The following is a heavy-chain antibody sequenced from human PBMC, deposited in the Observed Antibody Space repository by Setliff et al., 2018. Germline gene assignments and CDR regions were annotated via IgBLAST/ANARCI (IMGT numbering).Heavy chain of an antibody. Sequence: GGSLRLSCAASGFSFPDYGINWVRQAPGKGLEWVSGINWNGADTGYADSVKGRFTISRDNAKNSLYLHMNSLRAEDTAVYYCFGAGTCSYWGQGTLVTVSS. J-gene: IGHJ4*02. CDR2: INWNGADT. V-gene: IGHV3-20*04. CDR1: GFSFPDYG. CDR3: FGAGTCSY. D-gene: IGHD3-10*01.